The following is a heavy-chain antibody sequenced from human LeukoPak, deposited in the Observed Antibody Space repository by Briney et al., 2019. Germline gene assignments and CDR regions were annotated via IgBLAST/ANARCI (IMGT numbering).Heavy chain of an antibody. Sequence: GASVKVSCKASGYTFTGYYMHWVRQAPGQGLEWMGWINPNSGGTNYAQKFQGRVTMTRDTSISTAYMELSRLRSDDTAVYYCARVAPNRRYCSGGSCLNYFDYWGQGTLVTVSS. J-gene: IGHJ4*02. CDR1: GYTFTGYY. CDR2: INPNSGGT. CDR3: ARVAPNRRYCSGGSCLNYFDY. D-gene: IGHD2-15*01. V-gene: IGHV1-2*02.